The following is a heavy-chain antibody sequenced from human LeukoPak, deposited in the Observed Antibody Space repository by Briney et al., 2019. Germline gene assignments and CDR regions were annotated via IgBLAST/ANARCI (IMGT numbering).Heavy chain of an antibody. V-gene: IGHV1-2*02. J-gene: IGHJ4*02. D-gene: IGHD1-26*01. CDR2: INPNSGGT. CDR3: ARDDLGAVQNDY. Sequence: ASVKVSCKASGYTFTGYYMHWVRQAPGQGLEWMGWINPNSGGTNYAQKFQGRVTMTRDTSISTAYMELSRLRSDDTAVYYCARDDLGAVQNDYWGQGTLVTVSS. CDR1: GYTFTGYY.